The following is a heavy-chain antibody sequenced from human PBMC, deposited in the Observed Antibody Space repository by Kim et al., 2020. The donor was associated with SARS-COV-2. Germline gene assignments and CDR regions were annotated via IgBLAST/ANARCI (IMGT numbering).Heavy chain of an antibody. CDR3: AIKGGYDYVWGSYRYTSNAFDI. D-gene: IGHD3-16*02. V-gene: IGHV3-23*01. Sequence: GGSLRLSCAASGFTFSSYAMSWVRQAPGKGLEWVSAISGSGGSTYYADSVKGRFTISRDNSKNTLYLQMNSLRAEDMAVYYCAIKGGYDYVWGSYRYTSNAFDIWGQGTMVPVSS. J-gene: IGHJ3*02. CDR2: ISGSGGST. CDR1: GFTFSSYA.